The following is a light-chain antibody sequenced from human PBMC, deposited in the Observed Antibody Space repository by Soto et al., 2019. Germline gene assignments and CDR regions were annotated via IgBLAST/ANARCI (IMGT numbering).Light chain of an antibody. V-gene: IGKV1-8*01. CDR3: QQYYEFPLT. Sequence: AIRMTQSPSSLSASPGDRVTITCRASQDISSYLAWYQQKPGKDPNLLIYVASTLQSGVPSRFSGSGSGTDFTLTISRLQSEDFATYYCQQYYEFPLTFGGGTKVQIK. CDR1: QDISSY. J-gene: IGKJ4*01. CDR2: VAS.